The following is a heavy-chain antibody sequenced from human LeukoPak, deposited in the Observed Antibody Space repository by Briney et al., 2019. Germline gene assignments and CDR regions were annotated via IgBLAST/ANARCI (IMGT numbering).Heavy chain of an antibody. CDR2: ISDSGGRI. Sequence: GGSLRLSCAAPGFTFSNSGMTWARQAPGKGLEWVSGISDSGGRIYYADSVKGRFTISRDNSKNTLYLQMNSLRAEDTAVYYCARDARQGSGSYYKGNNWFDPWGQGTLVTVSS. J-gene: IGHJ5*02. V-gene: IGHV3-23*01. D-gene: IGHD3-10*01. CDR3: ARDARQGSGSYYKGNNWFDP. CDR1: GFTFSNSG.